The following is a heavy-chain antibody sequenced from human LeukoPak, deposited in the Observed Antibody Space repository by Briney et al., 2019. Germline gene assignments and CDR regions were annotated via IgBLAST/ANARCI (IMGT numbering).Heavy chain of an antibody. CDR3: ARDPKNYDFWSGYSHQNWFDP. D-gene: IGHD3-3*01. V-gene: IGHV1-69*13. CDR2: IIPIFGTA. CDR1: GGTFSSYA. Sequence: GASVKVSCKASGGTFSSYAISWVRQAPGQGLEWMGGIIPIFGTANYAQKFQGRVTITADESTSTAYMELSSLRSEGTAVYYCARDPKNYDFWSGYSHQNWFDPWGQGTLVTVSS. J-gene: IGHJ5*02.